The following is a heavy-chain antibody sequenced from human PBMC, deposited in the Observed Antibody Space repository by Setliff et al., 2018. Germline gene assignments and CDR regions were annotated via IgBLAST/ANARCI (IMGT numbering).Heavy chain of an antibody. V-gene: IGHV1-3*01. J-gene: IGHJ4*02. CDR1: GYTFTSYA. Sequence: GPSVKVSCKASGYTFTSYAMHWVRQAPGQRLEWMGWINAGNGNTKYSQKFQGRVAITRDTSASTAYMELSSLRSEDTAVYYCARAIPPGYISTWYSSWGQGTLVTVSS. CDR3: ARAIPPGYISTWYSS. D-gene: IGHD6-13*01. CDR2: INAGNGNT.